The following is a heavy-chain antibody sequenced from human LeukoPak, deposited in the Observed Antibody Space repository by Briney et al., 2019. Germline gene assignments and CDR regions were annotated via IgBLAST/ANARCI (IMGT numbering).Heavy chain of an antibody. CDR1: GGSISSSSYY. CDR2: IYYSGRT. CDR3: ARRSSFYYGSGSYYNIPYNWFDP. D-gene: IGHD3-10*01. V-gene: IGHV4-39*01. Sequence: SETLSLTCTVSGGSISSSSYYWGWIRQPPGKGLEWIGSIYYSGRTYYNPSLKSRVTISVDTSKNQFSLKLSSVTAADTAVYYCARRSSFYYGSGSYYNIPYNWFDPWGQGTLVTVSS. J-gene: IGHJ5*02.